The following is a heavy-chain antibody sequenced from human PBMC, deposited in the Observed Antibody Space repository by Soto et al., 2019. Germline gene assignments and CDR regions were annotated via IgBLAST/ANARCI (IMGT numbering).Heavy chain of an antibody. Sequence: SETLSLTCTVSGGSISSGGYYWSWIRQHPGKGLEWIGYIFYSGSTYYNPSLKSRVTISVDTSKNQFSLKLSSVTAADTAVYYCARLTPTAPGIGYCSSTSCYGVRWFDPWGQGTLVTVSS. CDR2: IFYSGST. CDR1: GGSISSGGYY. V-gene: IGHV4-31*03. D-gene: IGHD2-2*01. J-gene: IGHJ5*02. CDR3: ARLTPTAPGIGYCSSTSCYGVRWFDP.